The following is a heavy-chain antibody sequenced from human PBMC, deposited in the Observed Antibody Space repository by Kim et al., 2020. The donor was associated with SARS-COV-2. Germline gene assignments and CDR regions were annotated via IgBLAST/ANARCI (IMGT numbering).Heavy chain of an antibody. D-gene: IGHD2-15*01. V-gene: IGHV3-23*01. CDR3: APRRWHDP. J-gene: IGHJ5*02. CDR2: GDKT. Sequence: GDKTYYAHSVSGRSTIARDNSKNTLYLQMNSLGADDTAIYYCAPRRWHDPWGQGTLVTVSS.